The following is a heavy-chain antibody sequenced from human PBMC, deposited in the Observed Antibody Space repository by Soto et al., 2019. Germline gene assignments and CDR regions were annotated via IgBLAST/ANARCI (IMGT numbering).Heavy chain of an antibody. CDR1: GGSISSSSYY. Sequence: PSETLSLTCTVSGGSISSSSYYWGWIRQPPGKGLEWIGSIYYSGSTYYNPSLKSRVTISVDTSKNQFSLKLSSVTAADTAVYYCARHDYGDKDYWGQGTLVTVSS. CDR3: ARHDYGDKDY. D-gene: IGHD4-17*01. V-gene: IGHV4-39*01. J-gene: IGHJ4*02. CDR2: IYYSGST.